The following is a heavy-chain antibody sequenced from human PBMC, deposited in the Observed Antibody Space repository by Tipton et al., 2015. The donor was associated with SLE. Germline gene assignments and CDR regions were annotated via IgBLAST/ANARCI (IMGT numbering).Heavy chain of an antibody. CDR1: GASVRNHY. V-gene: IGHV4-31*03. D-gene: IGHD3-16*01. J-gene: IGHJ4*02. CDR3: ARFMISVGFDY. Sequence: LRLSCTVSGASVRNHYWSWIRQHPGKGLEWIGYISYSGSTYYNPSLKSRITISVDTSQNQFSLKLSSVTAADTAVYYCARFMISVGFDYWGQGTLVTVSS. CDR2: ISYSGST.